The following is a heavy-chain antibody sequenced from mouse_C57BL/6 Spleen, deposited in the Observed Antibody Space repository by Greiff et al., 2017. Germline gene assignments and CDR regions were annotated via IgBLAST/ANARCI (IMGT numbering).Heavy chain of an antibody. CDR3: AREAWYDYYAMDY. J-gene: IGHJ4*01. V-gene: IGHV7-3*01. CDR2: IRNKANGYTT. D-gene: IGHD2-14*01. Sequence: EVKLMESGGGLVQPGGSLSLSCAASGFTFTDYYMSWVRQPPGTALEWLGFIRNKANGYTTAYSASVKGRFTISRDNSQSILYLQMNALRAEDSATSYCAREAWYDYYAMDYWGQGTSVTVSS. CDR1: GFTFTDYY.